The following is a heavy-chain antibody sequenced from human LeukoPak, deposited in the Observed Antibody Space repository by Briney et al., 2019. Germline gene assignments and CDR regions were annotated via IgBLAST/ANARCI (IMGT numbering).Heavy chain of an antibody. CDR1: GYSMSCGYY. V-gene: IGHV4-38-2*02. D-gene: IGHD6-19*01. CDR3: ARNNSNGFDF. CDR2: IFQSVST. J-gene: IGHJ4*02. Sequence: KPSETLSLTCTVSGYSMSCGYYWGWIRQPPGKGLEWIGTIFQSVSTYYNPSLKSRVTTSVDTSKNQFSLKLSSVTAADAPVYYCARNNSNGFDFWSQGTLVTVSS.